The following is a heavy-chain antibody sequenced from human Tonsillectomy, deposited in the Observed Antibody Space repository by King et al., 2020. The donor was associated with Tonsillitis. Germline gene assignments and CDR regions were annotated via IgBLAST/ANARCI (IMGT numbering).Heavy chain of an antibody. J-gene: IGHJ5*02. CDR1: GFSLSTSGVG. D-gene: IGHD3-9*01. CDR3: AHRPPPRESYDILTGYYNEYNWFDP. CDR2: IYWNDDK. V-gene: IGHV2-5*01. Sequence: TLKESGPALVIPTQTLTLTCTFSGFSLSTSGVGVGWIRQPPGKALEWLAFIYWNDDKRYSPSLKSRLTITKDTSKNQVVLTMTNMDPVDTATYYCAHRPPPRESYDILTGYYNEYNWFDPWGQGTLVTVSS.